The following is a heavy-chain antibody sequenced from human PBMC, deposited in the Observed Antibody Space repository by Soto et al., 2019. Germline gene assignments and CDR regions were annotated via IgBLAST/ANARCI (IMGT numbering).Heavy chain of an antibody. CDR3: AGGWGIAVAGTFDY. D-gene: IGHD6-19*01. Sequence: QVQLVQSGAEVKKPGSSVKVSCKASGGTFSSYAISWVRQAPGQGLEWMGGIIPIFGTANYAQKFQGRVTITADESTSTAYMELSSLRSDVTAVYYCAGGWGIAVAGTFDYWGQGTLVTVSS. CDR2: IIPIFGTA. CDR1: GGTFSSYA. V-gene: IGHV1-69*01. J-gene: IGHJ4*02.